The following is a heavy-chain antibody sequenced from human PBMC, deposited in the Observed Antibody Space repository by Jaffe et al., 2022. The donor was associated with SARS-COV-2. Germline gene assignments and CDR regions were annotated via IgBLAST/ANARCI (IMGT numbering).Heavy chain of an antibody. V-gene: IGHV1-69*09. D-gene: IGHD2-15*01. Sequence: QVQLVQSGSEVKKPGSSVKVSCKASGGTFSSFAISWVRQAPGQGLEWIGSIIPGLGTHYAQNFQGRVTITADESTTTAYMELSSLRSEDTALFFCATDRSGLFDFWGQGTLVTVSS. CDR1: GGTFSSFA. J-gene: IGHJ4*02. CDR3: ATDRSGLFDF. CDR2: IIPGLGT.